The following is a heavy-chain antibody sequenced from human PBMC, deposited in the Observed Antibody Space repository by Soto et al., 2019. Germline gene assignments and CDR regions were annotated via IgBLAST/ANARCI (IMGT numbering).Heavy chain of an antibody. V-gene: IGHV3-74*01. D-gene: IGHD6-19*01. J-gene: IGHJ3*01. CDR3: ARDRQQWLEPAGGALPF. CDR1: GFTFSNYW. CDR2: INTDGSST. Sequence: EVQLVESGGNLVQPGGSLRLSCAASGFTFSNYWMHWVRQAPGKGLLWVSRINTDGSSTTYADSVKGRFTISRDNAKNTLYLEVNSLRADDTAVYYCARDRQQWLEPAGGALPFWGQGTMVIVSS.